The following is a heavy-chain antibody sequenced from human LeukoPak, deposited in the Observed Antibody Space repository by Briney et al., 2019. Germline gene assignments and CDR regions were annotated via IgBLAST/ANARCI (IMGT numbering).Heavy chain of an antibody. D-gene: IGHD3-22*01. J-gene: IGHJ4*02. CDR3: AGQTYYYDSSGYIRRYYFDY. CDR2: FYDSGNT. CDR1: GYSLSSGYY. Sequence: SETLSLTCTVSGYSLSSGYYWGWTRQPPGKGLEWIGSFYDSGNTYYNPSLKSRVTISVDKSKNQFSLKLSSVTAADTAVYYCAGQTYYYDSSGYIRRYYFDYWGQGTLVTVSS. V-gene: IGHV4-38-2*02.